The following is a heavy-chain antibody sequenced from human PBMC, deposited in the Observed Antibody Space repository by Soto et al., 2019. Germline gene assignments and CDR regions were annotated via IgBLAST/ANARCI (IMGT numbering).Heavy chain of an antibody. CDR3: ARDSGYDSKYFDY. CDR2: ISGSNGNT. CDR1: GYTFTSHG. D-gene: IGHD5-12*01. V-gene: IGHV1-18*01. J-gene: IGHJ4*02. Sequence: ASVKVSCKASGYTFTSHGVSWVRQAPGPGLEWMGWISGSNGNTKYAQTFQGRLTLTTDTSTSTAYMELRSLTSDDTAVYYCARDSGYDSKYFDYWGQGTLVTVSS.